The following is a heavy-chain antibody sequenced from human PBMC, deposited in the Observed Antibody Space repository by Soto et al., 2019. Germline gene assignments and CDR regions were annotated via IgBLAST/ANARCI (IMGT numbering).Heavy chain of an antibody. Sequence: SLRFSGKPFETTSSSYASSWVPRPPGQGLEWMGGIIPIFGTANYAQKFQGRVTITADESTSTAYMELSSLRSEDTAVYYCARDPGSNYVRSTRAFDIWGQGTMVTVSS. V-gene: IGHV1-69*13. CDR1: ETTSSSYA. CDR3: ARDPGSNYVRSTRAFDI. CDR2: IIPIFGTA. D-gene: IGHD4-4*01. J-gene: IGHJ3*02.